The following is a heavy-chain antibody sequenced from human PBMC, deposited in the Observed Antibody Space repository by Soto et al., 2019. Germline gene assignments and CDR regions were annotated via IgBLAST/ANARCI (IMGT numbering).Heavy chain of an antibody. D-gene: IGHD2-2*01. V-gene: IGHV4-30-4*08. CDR3: ARDVSTQPTGGMDV. J-gene: IGHJ6*02. Sequence: SETLSLTCTVSGGSISSDYYHWTWIRQSPGKGLEWIGYIHHSGSILYNPSLKSRVTISVDTSKNQFSLQLSSVTAAATAVYFCARDVSTQPTGGMDVWGQGTTVTVSS. CDR1: GGSISSDYYH. CDR2: IHHSGSI.